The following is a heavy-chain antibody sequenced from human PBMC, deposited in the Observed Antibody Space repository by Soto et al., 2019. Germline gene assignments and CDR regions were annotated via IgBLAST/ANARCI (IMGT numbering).Heavy chain of an antibody. J-gene: IGHJ6*02. CDR2: IWYDGSNK. Sequence: PGGSLRLSCAASGFTFSSYGMHWVRQAPGKGLEWVAVIWYDGSNKYYADSVKGRFTISRDNSKNTLYLQMNSLRAEDTAVYYCARDRAVLSSTSFDYYYGMDVWGQGTTVTVSS. CDR3: ARDRAVLSSTSFDYYYGMDV. D-gene: IGHD2-2*01. V-gene: IGHV3-33*01. CDR1: GFTFSSYG.